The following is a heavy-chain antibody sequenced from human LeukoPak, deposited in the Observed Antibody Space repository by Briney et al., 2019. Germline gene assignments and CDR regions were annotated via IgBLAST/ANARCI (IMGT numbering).Heavy chain of an antibody. CDR3: AREKYEDYYFDY. CDR2: IKQDGSEK. CDR1: GFTFSSYA. V-gene: IGHV3-7*01. Sequence: GGSLRLSCAASGFTFSSYAMSWVRQAPGKGLEWVANIKQDGSEKYYVDSVKGRFTISRDNAKNSLYLQMNSLRAEDTAVYYCAREKYEDYYFDYWGQGTLVTVSS. J-gene: IGHJ4*02. D-gene: IGHD2-2*01.